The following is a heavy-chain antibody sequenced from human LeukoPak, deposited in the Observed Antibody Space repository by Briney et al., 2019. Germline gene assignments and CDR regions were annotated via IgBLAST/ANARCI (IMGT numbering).Heavy chain of an antibody. CDR1: GFIFSSFW. CDR2: INSDGRTT. J-gene: IGHJ4*02. CDR3: ARDHQLLWFDY. V-gene: IGHV3-74*01. D-gene: IGHD2-2*01. Sequence: GGSLRLSCAASGFIFSSFWMHWVCQVPGKGLVWVSHINSDGRTTDYADSVKGRFTISRDNSKNTLYLQMNSLRAEDTAVYYCARDHQLLWFDYWGQGTLVTVSS.